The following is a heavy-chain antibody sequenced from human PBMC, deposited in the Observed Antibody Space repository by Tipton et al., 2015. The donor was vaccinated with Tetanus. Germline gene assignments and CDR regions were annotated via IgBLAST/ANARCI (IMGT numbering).Heavy chain of an antibody. J-gene: IGHJ3*02. D-gene: IGHD1/OR15-1a*01. Sequence: GLVKPSETLSLTCIVSGGSISTYYWSWIRQRPERGLEWVGYVHYTGKDNYNPSLRSRVTLSVDTSKNQFSLQMSSVTAADTAVYYCARIGWPENNKPGFDIWGQGTMVTVSS. CDR1: GGSISTYY. V-gene: IGHV4-59*13. CDR3: ARIGWPENNKPGFDI. CDR2: VHYTGKD.